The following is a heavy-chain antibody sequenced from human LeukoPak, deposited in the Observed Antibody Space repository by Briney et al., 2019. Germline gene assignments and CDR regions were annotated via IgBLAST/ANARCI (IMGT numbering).Heavy chain of an antibody. CDR3: AELGITMIGGV. CDR2: IRNDGSNH. D-gene: IGHD3-10*02. Sequence: GGSLRLSCAASGLTFSIHWMNWVRQAPGKGLEWVAFIRNDGSNHYYADSVKGRFTISRDNAKNSLYLQMNSLRAEDTAVYYCAELGITMIGGVWGKGTTVTISS. CDR1: GLTFSIHW. V-gene: IGHV3-30*02. J-gene: IGHJ6*04.